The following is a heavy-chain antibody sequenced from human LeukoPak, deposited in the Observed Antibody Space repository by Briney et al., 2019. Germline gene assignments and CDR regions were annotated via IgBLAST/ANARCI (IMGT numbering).Heavy chain of an antibody. J-gene: IGHJ6*02. Sequence: GRSLRLSCAASGFTVSSNYMSWVRQAPGKGLEWVAVIWYDGSNKYYADSVKGRFTISRDNSKNTLYLQMNSLRVEDTAVYYCARVRAVAGRDYYYYGMDVWGQGTTVTVSS. CDR3: ARVRAVAGRDYYYYGMDV. CDR2: IWYDGSNK. V-gene: IGHV3-33*08. CDR1: GFTVSSNY. D-gene: IGHD6-19*01.